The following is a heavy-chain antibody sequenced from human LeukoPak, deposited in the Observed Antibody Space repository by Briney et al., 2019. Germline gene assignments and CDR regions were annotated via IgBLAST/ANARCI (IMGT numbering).Heavy chain of an antibody. CDR2: LSTRGIST. D-gene: IGHD6-19*01. CDR3: AKGHATEPQYSSGWYDDFDF. Sequence: PGGSLRLSCAASGFTFSSYAMSWVRQAPGKGLEWVSALSTRGISTYYADSLKGRFTISRDQSKNTLYLQMNSLTPEDTAVYYCAKGHATEPQYSSGWYDDFDFWGQGTLVTVSS. J-gene: IGHJ4*02. CDR1: GFTFSSYA. V-gene: IGHV3-23*01.